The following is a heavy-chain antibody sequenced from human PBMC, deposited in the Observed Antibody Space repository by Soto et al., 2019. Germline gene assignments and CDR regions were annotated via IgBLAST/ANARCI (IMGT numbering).Heavy chain of an antibody. D-gene: IGHD3-16*01. V-gene: IGHV3-64*01. CDR1: GFTFSSYA. J-gene: IGHJ3*02. Sequence: PGGSLRLSCAASGFTFSSYAMHWGRQAPGKGLEYVSAISSNGGSTYYANSVKGRFTISRDNSKNTLYLQMGSLRAEDMAVYYCAREETQRVLGAAWGTNAFDIWGQGTMVTVSS. CDR3: AREETQRVLGAAWGTNAFDI. CDR2: ISSNGGST.